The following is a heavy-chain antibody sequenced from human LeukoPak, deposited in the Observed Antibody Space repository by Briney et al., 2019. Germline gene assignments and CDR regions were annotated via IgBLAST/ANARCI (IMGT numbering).Heavy chain of an antibody. Sequence: GGSLRLSCAASGFTFSDYYMSWIRQAPGKGLEWVSYISSSGSTIYYADSVKGRFTISRDNAKNSLYLQMNSLRAEDTAVYYCARVMGEPHSPYYYYGMDVWGQGTTVTVSS. V-gene: IGHV3-11*01. D-gene: IGHD3-16*01. CDR2: ISSSGSTI. CDR3: ARVMGEPHSPYYYYGMDV. J-gene: IGHJ6*01. CDR1: GFTFSDYY.